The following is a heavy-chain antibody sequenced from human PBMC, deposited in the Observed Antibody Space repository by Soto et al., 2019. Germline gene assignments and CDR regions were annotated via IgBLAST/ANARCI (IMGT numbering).Heavy chain of an antibody. V-gene: IGHV3-7*03. J-gene: IGHJ4*02. CDR3: VRVGRLGGY. CDR2: IKEDGSEK. D-gene: IGHD3-16*01. CDR1: GFTFSAYW. Sequence: EVQLVESGGGLVQPGGSLRLSCTASGFTFSAYWMSWVRKVPGKGLGWVANIKEDGSEKYYVDSVKGRFSISRDNARSSLYLQMNSLRREDTAVYYCVRVGRLGGYWGQGTQVTVSS.